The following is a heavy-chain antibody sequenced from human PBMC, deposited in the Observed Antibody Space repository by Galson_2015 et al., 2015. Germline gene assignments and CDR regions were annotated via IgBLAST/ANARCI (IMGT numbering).Heavy chain of an antibody. V-gene: IGHV2-70*01. Sequence: PALVKPTQTLTLTCTFSGFSLSTSGMCVSWIRQPPGKALEWLALIDWDDDKYYSTSLKTRLTISKDTSKNQVVLTMTNMDPVDTATYYCARFYSNYGPDAFDIWGQGTMVTVSS. D-gene: IGHD4-11*01. CDR2: IDWDDDK. J-gene: IGHJ3*02. CDR3: ARFYSNYGPDAFDI. CDR1: GFSLSTSGMC.